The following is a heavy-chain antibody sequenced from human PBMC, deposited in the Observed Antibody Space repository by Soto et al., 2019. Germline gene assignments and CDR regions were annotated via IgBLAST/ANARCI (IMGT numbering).Heavy chain of an antibody. CDR3: GWDGALGDTAGVDS. J-gene: IGHJ4*02. CDR2: IWYDGSNK. CDR1: GFTFSTYG. Sequence: QVQLVESGGGVVQPGKSLRLSCAASGFTFSTYGMHWVRQAPGKGLEWVAVIWYDGSNKYHGDSLKGRFTISRDNSKNTLYLQINNLRAEATAVYYCGWDGALGDTAGVDSWGQGTLVTVSS. D-gene: IGHD5-18*01. V-gene: IGHV3-33*01.